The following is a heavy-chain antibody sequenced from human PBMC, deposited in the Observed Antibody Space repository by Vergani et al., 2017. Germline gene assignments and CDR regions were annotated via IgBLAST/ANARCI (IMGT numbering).Heavy chain of an antibody. D-gene: IGHD3-22*01. Sequence: QVQLQQWGAGLLKPSETLSLTCAVYGGSFSGYYWSWIRQPPGKGLEWIGEINHSGSTNYNPSLKSRVTKSVDTSKNQFSLKLSSVTAADTAVYYCARLRSLSGYGRYYYYYMDVWGKGTTVTVSS. CDR3: ARLRSLSGYGRYYYYYMDV. CDR2: INHSGST. CDR1: GGSFSGYY. V-gene: IGHV4-34*01. J-gene: IGHJ6*03.